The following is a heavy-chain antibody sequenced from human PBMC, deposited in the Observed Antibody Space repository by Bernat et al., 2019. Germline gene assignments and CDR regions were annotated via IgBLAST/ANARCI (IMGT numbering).Heavy chain of an antibody. CDR3: ARGYWFRVLQPYFAN. D-gene: IGHD3-10*01. CDR2: ISYDGSNK. V-gene: IGHV3-30*01. J-gene: IGHJ4*02. Sequence: QVQLVESGGGVVQPGRSLRLSCAASGFTFSSYAMHWVRQAPGKGLEWVAVISYDGSNKYYADSVKGRFTISRDNSKNTLYLQMNSLRAEDTAVYYFARGYWFRVLQPYFANGGQGTLSTVSS. CDR1: GFTFSSYA.